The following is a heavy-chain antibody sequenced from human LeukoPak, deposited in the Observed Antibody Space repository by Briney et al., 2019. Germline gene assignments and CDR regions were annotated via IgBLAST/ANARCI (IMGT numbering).Heavy chain of an antibody. CDR1: GFTFSDYY. V-gene: IGHV3-11*01. CDR3: ASSGLTGYRIDAFDI. J-gene: IGHJ3*02. Sequence: GGSLRLSCAASGFTFSDYYMSWIRQAPGKGLEWVSYISSSGITIYYADSAKGRFTISRDNAKNSLYLQMNSLRAEDTAVNYCASSGLTGYRIDAFDIWGQGTMVTVSS. CDR2: ISSSGITI. D-gene: IGHD3-9*01.